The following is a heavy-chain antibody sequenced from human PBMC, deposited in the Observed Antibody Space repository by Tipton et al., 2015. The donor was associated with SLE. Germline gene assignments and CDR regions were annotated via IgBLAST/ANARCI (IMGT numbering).Heavy chain of an antibody. D-gene: IGHD3-9*01. Sequence: TLSLTCAVSGGSISSSSYYWSWIRQPPGKGLEWIGYIYYSGSTNYNPSLQSRVTISVDTSNNQFSLKLSSVTAADTAVYYCAREHYDILTGYNYYYYYMDVWGKGPRSPSP. CDR1: GGSISSSSYY. CDR2: IYYSGST. CDR3: AREHYDILTGYNYYYYYMDV. V-gene: IGHV4-61*01. J-gene: IGHJ6*03.